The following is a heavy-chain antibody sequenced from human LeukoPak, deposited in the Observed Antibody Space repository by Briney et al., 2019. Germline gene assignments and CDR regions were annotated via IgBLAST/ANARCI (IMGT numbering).Heavy chain of an antibody. V-gene: IGHV3-74*01. CDR1: GFTLSNYW. D-gene: IGHD2-15*01. CDR2: INTDGTTT. Sequence: GGSLRLSCAASGFTLSNYWMHWVRQAPGKGLVWVSHINTDGTTTNYADSVKGRFTISRDTAKNTLYLQMNSLRAEDTAVYYCARDVRYSVDNWGQGTLVTVSS. CDR3: ARDVRYSVDN. J-gene: IGHJ4*02.